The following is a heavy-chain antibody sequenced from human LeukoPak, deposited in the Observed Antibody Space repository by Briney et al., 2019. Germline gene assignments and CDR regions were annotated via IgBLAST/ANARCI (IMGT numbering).Heavy chain of an antibody. D-gene: IGHD2-2*01. J-gene: IGHJ4*02. CDR2: IYYSGTT. CDR1: GGPISSTAYY. Sequence: SETLSLTCSVSGGPISSTAYYWGWIRQAPGKGLEWIGTIYYSGTTQYNPNLKIRVIISVDKSKNQFSLKVRSVIAADPSVYYCVRHRKTYCTTTRCSYYFDYWGQGALVTVSS. CDR3: VRHRKTYCTTTRCSYYFDY. V-gene: IGHV4-39*01.